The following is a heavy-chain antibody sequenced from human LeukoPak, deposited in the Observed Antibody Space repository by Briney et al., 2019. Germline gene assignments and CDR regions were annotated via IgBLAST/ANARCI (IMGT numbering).Heavy chain of an antibody. V-gene: IGHV4-61*02. CDR3: ARHRSGWLQSSFDY. D-gene: IGHD5-24*01. J-gene: IGHJ4*02. Sequence: PSETLSLTCTVSGNSISSGDNYWSWIRQPAGKGLEWIGRIYTSGSTNYNPSLKSRVTISGDTSKNQFSLRLSSVTAADTAVYYCARHRSGWLQSSFDYWGQGTLVTVSS. CDR2: IYTSGST. CDR1: GNSISSGDNY.